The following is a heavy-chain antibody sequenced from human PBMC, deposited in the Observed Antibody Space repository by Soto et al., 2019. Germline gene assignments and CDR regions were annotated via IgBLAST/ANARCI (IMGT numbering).Heavy chain of an antibody. V-gene: IGHV3-48*01. CDR2: ISSSSSTI. Sequence: VLSLRLSCAASGFTFSSYSMNWVRQAQGKGLEWVSYISSSSSTIYYADSVKGRFTISRDNAKNSLYLQMNSLRAEDTAVYYCARDEERYCSCGSCYYDYYYYYMDVWGKGTTVTVSS. CDR1: GFTFSSYS. D-gene: IGHD2-15*01. CDR3: ARDEERYCSCGSCYYDYYYYYMDV. J-gene: IGHJ6*03.